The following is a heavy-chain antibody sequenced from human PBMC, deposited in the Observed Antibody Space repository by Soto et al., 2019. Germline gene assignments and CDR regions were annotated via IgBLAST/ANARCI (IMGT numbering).Heavy chain of an antibody. Sequence: SETLSLTCAVSGGSISSGGYSWSWIRQPPGKGLEWIGYIYHSGSTYYNPSLKSRVTISVDRSKNQFSLKLSSVTAADTAVYYCARAIAAAGTVWFDPWGQGTQVTVSS. CDR2: IYHSGST. D-gene: IGHD6-13*01. CDR3: ARAIAAAGTVWFDP. CDR1: GGSISSGGYS. V-gene: IGHV4-30-2*01. J-gene: IGHJ5*02.